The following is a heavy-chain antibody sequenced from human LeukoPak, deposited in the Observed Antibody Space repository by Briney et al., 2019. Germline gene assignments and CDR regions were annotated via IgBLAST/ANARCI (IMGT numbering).Heavy chain of an antibody. J-gene: IGHJ4*02. Sequence: GRSLRLSCAASGFSFSSYGMHWVRQAPGKGLEWVAVIWYDGSNKYYADSVKGRFTISRDNSKNTLYLQMNSLRAEDTAVYYCASDGSGSGFDDWGQVTLVPVSS. CDR2: IWYDGSNK. D-gene: IGHD2-2*03. CDR3: ASDGSGSGFDD. CDR1: GFSFSSYG. V-gene: IGHV3-33*01.